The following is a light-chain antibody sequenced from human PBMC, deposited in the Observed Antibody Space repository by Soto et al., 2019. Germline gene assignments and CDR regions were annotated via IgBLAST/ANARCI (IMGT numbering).Light chain of an antibody. J-gene: IGKJ3*01. CDR1: QGIDNY. Sequence: DIQMTQSPSSLSASVGDRVTITCRASQGIDNYLAWYQQKPGKVPELLIYAASTLRSGVPSRFSGSGSGTDFTLPISSPQPEDVATYYCQKFNSGPFTFGPGTTVDIK. CDR2: AAS. CDR3: QKFNSGPFT. V-gene: IGKV1-27*01.